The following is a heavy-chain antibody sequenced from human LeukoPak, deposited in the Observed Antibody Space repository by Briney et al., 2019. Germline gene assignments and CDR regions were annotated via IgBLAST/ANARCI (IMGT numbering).Heavy chain of an antibody. CDR2: IQEDGKKE. V-gene: IGHV3-7*01. Sequence: GGSLRLSCEASGFTFTKFWMSWVRQAPGKGLEWVANIQEDGKKENYVDSVRGRFTISRDNAKNSIYLQMNSLRVEDTAVYYCARVGWFTRRFDYWGQGTLVTVSS. CDR3: ARVGWFTRRFDY. CDR1: GFTFTKFW. D-gene: IGHD3-3*01. J-gene: IGHJ4*02.